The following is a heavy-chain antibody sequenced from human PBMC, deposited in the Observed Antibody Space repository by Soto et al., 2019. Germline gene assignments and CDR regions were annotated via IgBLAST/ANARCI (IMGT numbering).Heavy chain of an antibody. CDR3: ARDANYYDSRGPVLY. V-gene: IGHV3-30-3*01. CDR2: ISYDGSNK. J-gene: IGHJ4*02. CDR1: GFTFSIYA. Sequence: GGSLRLSCAASGFTFSIYAMHWVRHAPGKGLEWVAVISYDGSNKYYADSVKGRFTISRDNSKNTLYLQMNSLRAEDTAVYYCARDANYYDSRGPVLYWGQGTLVTVSS. D-gene: IGHD3-22*01.